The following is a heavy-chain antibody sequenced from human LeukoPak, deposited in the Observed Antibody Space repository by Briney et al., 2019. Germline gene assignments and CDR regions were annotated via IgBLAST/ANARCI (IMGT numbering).Heavy chain of an antibody. CDR2: ISYDGSNK. Sequence: GGSLRLSCAASGFTFSNYVIHWVRQAPGKGLEWVAVISYDGSNKYYADSVKGRFTISRDNSKNTLYLQMNSLRAEDTAVYYCARVRINEFGELVTNYFDYWGQGTLVTVSS. V-gene: IGHV3-30-3*01. CDR1: GFTFSNYV. CDR3: ARVRINEFGELVTNYFDY. D-gene: IGHD3-10*01. J-gene: IGHJ4*02.